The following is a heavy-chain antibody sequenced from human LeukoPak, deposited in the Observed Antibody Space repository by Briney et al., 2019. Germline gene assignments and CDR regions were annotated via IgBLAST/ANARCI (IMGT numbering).Heavy chain of an antibody. J-gene: IGHJ4*02. CDR1: GYSISSGYY. Sequence: SETLSLTCTVSGYSISSGYYWGWIRQPPGKGLEWIGSIYHSGSTYYNPSLKSRVTISVDTSKNQFSLKLSSVTAADTAVYYCARRDRGIVGGGFDYWGQGTLVTVSS. D-gene: IGHD2-15*01. CDR2: IYHSGST. V-gene: IGHV4-38-2*02. CDR3: ARRDRGIVGGGFDY.